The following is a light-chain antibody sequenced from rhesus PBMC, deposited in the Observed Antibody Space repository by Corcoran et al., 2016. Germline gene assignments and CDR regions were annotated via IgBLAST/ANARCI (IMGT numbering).Light chain of an antibody. CDR3: QQNSNWPLT. V-gene: IGKV3S9*01. Sequence: EIVMTQSPATLSLSPGESATFSCRASQSVSSYVAWYQQKPEQAPRLLIYVAASRATGIPDRFSGSGSGTDFTLTLSSREPEDFAIYYCQQNSNWPLTFGGGTKVEVK. CDR2: VAA. J-gene: IGKJ4*01. CDR1: QSVSSY.